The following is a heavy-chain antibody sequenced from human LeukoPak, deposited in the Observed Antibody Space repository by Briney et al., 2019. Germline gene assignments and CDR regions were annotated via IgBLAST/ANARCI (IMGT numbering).Heavy chain of an antibody. CDR1: GFTVSSNY. CDR2: IYSGGST. V-gene: IGHV3-66*01. J-gene: IGHJ4*02. D-gene: IGHD5-12*01. Sequence: PGGSLRLSCAASGFTVSSNYMSWVRQAPGKGLEWVSVIYSGGSTYYADSVKGRFTISRDNSKNTLYLQMNSLRAGDTAVYYCARDQGWLQPTGLLDWGQGTLVTVSS. CDR3: ARDQGWLQPTGLLD.